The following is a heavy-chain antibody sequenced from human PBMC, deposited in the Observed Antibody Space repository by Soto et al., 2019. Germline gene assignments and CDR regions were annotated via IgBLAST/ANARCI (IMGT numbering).Heavy chain of an antibody. V-gene: IGHV3-23*01. D-gene: IGHD3-10*01. J-gene: IGHJ4*02. Sequence: EVQLLDSGGGLVQPGGSLRLSCAASGFTFSSYAMSWVRQAPGKGLEWVSDISGSGGSTYYADSVKGRFTISRDNSKNTLYMQMNIQRDEDTAVDSCAKNYLFGAETKDYWGPGTLVTVSS. CDR2: ISGSGGST. CDR3: AKNYLFGAETKDY. CDR1: GFTFSSYA.